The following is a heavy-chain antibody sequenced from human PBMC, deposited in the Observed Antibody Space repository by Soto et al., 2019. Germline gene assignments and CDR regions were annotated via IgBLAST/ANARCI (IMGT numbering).Heavy chain of an antibody. D-gene: IGHD6-19*01. CDR1: GYTFTTFG. J-gene: IGHJ4*02. V-gene: IGHV1-18*01. Sequence: QVQMVQSGAEVKKPGASVKVSCKASGYTFTTFGISWVRQAPGQGLEWMGWISASNGKTNYAQKLQGRVTMTTDTSTRTAYMELRSLRSDDTAVYYCARDRGIAVAEALDYWGQGTLVTVSS. CDR2: ISASNGKT. CDR3: ARDRGIAVAEALDY.